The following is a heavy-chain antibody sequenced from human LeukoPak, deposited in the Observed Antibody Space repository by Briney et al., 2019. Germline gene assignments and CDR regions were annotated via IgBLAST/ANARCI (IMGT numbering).Heavy chain of an antibody. CDR3: QGWQVEGDWFDP. CDR2: IYHSGNT. Sequence: SGTLSLTRGVSGGSISSSNWWSWVRQPPGKGLEWIGEIYHSGNTNYNPSLKSRVTISVDTSKNQFSLKLSSVTAADTAVYYCQGWQVEGDWFDPWGQGTLVTDSS. CDR1: GGSISSSNW. V-gene: IGHV4-4*02. J-gene: IGHJ5*02. D-gene: IGHD6-19*01.